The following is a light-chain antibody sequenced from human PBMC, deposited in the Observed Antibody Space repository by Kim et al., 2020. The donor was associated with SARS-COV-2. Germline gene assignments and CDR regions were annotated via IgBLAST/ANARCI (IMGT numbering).Light chain of an antibody. V-gene: IGLV4-60*03. CDR3: ETWDSNNHWV. CDR2: LEGSGTY. CDR1: SGHRRSI. J-gene: IGLJ3*02. Sequence: VKLTWNLGSGHRRSIIAWHQQPPGKAPRYLMMLEGSGTYKKGSGVPDRFSGSSSGPDRYLTISIRQSEDEADYYCETWDSNNHWVFGGGTQLNVL.